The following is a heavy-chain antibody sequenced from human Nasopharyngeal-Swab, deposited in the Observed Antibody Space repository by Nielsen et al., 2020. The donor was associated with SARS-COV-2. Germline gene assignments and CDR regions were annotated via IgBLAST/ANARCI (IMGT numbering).Heavy chain of an antibody. CDR3: ARVVAAHRSAFDI. D-gene: IGHD6-6*01. V-gene: IGHV3-11*05. CDR1: GFTFSSYS. J-gene: IGHJ3*02. CDR2: ISSSSSYT. Sequence: GGSLRLSCAASGFTFSSYSMSWIRQAPGKGLEWVSYISSSSSYTNYADSVKGRFTISRDNAKNSLYLQMNSLRAEDTAVYYCARVVAAHRSAFDIWGQGTMVTVSS.